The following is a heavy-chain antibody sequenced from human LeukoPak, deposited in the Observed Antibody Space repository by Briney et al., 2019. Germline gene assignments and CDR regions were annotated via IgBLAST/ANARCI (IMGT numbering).Heavy chain of an antibody. CDR1: GGSFSGYY. CDR3: ARGPPVYSSGWYVKAAKRPVNWFDP. Sequence: PSETLSLTCAVYGGSFSGYYWSWIRQPPGKGLEWIGEINHSGSTNYNPSLKSRVTISVDTSKNQFSLKLSSVTAADTAVYYCARGPPVYSSGWYVKAAKRPVNWFDPWGQGTLVTVSS. J-gene: IGHJ5*02. D-gene: IGHD6-19*01. V-gene: IGHV4-34*01. CDR2: INHSGST.